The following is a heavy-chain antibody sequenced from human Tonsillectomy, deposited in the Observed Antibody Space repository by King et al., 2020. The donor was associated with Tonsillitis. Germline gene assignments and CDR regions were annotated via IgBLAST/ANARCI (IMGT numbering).Heavy chain of an antibody. J-gene: IGHJ6*02. CDR1: GFTVSSNY. CDR2: IYSGGST. V-gene: IGHV3-53*01. D-gene: IGHD3-10*01. Sequence: VQLVESGGGLIQPGGSLRLSCAASGFTVSSNYMSWVRQAPGKGLEWVSVIYSGGSTYYADSVKGRFTISRDNSKNTLYLQMNSLRAEDTAVYYCARELYGSGYGMDVWGQGTTVTVSS. CDR3: ARELYGSGYGMDV.